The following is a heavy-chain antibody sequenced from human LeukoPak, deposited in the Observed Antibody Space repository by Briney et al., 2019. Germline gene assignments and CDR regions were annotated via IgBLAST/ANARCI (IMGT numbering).Heavy chain of an antibody. CDR3: ARGWLQLGNWFDP. D-gene: IGHD5-24*01. J-gene: IGHJ5*02. Sequence: SETLSLTCTVSGGSISSYYWSWIRQPPGKGLEWIWYIYYSGSTNYNPSLKSRVTISVDTSKTQFSLNLKSVTAAETAVYYCARGWLQLGNWFDPWGQGTLVTVSS. CDR2: IYYSGST. CDR1: GGSISSYY. V-gene: IGHV4-59*01.